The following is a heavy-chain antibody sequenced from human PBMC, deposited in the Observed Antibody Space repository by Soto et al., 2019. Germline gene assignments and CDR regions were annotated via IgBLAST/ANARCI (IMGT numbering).Heavy chain of an antibody. V-gene: IGHV1-69*13. D-gene: IGHD3-10*01. Sequence: SVKVSCKXSGGAFNIYGISWVRQAPGQGLEWMGGIIPIFGTANYAQKFQGRVTITADESTSTAYMELSSLRSEDTAVYYCARGKAGRRFGELLGGMDVWGQGTTVTVSS. CDR2: IIPIFGTA. CDR3: ARGKAGRRFGELLGGMDV. J-gene: IGHJ6*02. CDR1: GGAFNIYG.